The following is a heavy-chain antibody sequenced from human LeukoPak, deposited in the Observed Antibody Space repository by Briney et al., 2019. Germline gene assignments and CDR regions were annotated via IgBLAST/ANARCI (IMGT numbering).Heavy chain of an antibody. CDR3: ARALRDSYNWSYDAFDI. D-gene: IGHD1-20*01. J-gene: IGHJ3*02. CDR2: IYTSGST. Sequence: SETLSLTCTVSGGSISSYYWSWIRQPAGKGLEWIGCIYTSGSTNYNPSLKSRVTMSVDTSKNQFSLKLSSVTAADTAVYYCARALRDSYNWSYDAFDIWGQGTMVTVSS. CDR1: GGSISSYY. V-gene: IGHV4-4*07.